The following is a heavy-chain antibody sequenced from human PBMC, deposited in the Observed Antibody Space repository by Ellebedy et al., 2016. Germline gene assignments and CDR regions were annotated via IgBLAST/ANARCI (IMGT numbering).Heavy chain of an antibody. CDR1: GFTFSSYS. V-gene: IGHV3-23*01. D-gene: IGHD3-10*01. Sequence: GESLKISXAASGFTFSSYSMNWVRQAPRKGLEWVSYISGGSTYYADSVKGRFTISRDNSKNTLYLQMNSLRAEDTAVYYCAKDLRSSPTYYYYYMDVWGKGTTVTVSS. J-gene: IGHJ6*03. CDR2: ISGGST. CDR3: AKDLRSSPTYYYYYMDV.